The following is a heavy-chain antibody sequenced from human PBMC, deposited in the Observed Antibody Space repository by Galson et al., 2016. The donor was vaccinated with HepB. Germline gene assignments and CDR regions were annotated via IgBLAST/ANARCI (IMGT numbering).Heavy chain of an antibody. CDR2: GTP. Sequence: GTPTYNPSLESRIFMSIDTSKSQFSLSLSSVTAADTAVYYCARETEGALDIWGLGTTVTVSS. V-gene: IGHV4-4*07. CDR3: ARETEGALDI. J-gene: IGHJ3*02.